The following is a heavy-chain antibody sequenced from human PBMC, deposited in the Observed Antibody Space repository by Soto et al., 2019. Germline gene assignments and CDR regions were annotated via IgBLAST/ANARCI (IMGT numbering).Heavy chain of an antibody. V-gene: IGHV3-7*01. D-gene: IGHD5-12*01. CDR2: IKQDGSEK. Sequence: GGSLRLSCAASGFTFSSYWMSWVRQAPGKGLEWVANIKQDGSEKYYVDSVKGRFTISRDNAKNSLYLQMNSLRAEDTAVYYCARDPAPVGYRGLDVWGQGTTVTVSS. J-gene: IGHJ6*02. CDR3: ARDPAPVGYRGLDV. CDR1: GFTFSSYW.